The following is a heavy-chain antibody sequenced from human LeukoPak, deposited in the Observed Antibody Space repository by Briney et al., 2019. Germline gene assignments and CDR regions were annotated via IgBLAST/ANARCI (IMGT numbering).Heavy chain of an antibody. Sequence: GGSLRLSCGAPKFTFRNHGMHWVRQAPGKGLEWVAIIWYDGSKQYYADSVKGRFTISRDNSKDTLYLQMNSLRDEDTAVYYCARDRGARYYDYWGQGTQVSVPS. CDR2: IWYDGSKQ. CDR1: KFTFRNHG. V-gene: IGHV3-33*01. CDR3: ARDRGARYYDY. J-gene: IGHJ4*02. D-gene: IGHD3-10*01.